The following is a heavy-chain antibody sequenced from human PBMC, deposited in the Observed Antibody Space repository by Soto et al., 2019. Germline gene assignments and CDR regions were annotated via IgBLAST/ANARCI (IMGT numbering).Heavy chain of an antibody. Sequence: SETLSLTCTVSGGYISSGGYYWSWIRQHPGKGLEWIGYIYYSGSTYYNPSLKSRVTISVDTSKNQFSLKLSSVTAADTAVYYCARGPYSSSKPGLDYWGQGTLVTVSS. CDR2: IYYSGST. V-gene: IGHV4-31*03. CDR1: GGYISSGGYY. CDR3: ARGPYSSSKPGLDY. J-gene: IGHJ4*02. D-gene: IGHD6-6*01.